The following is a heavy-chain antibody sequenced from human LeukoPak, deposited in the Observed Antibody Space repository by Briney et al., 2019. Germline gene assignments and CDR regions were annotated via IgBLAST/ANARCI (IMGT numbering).Heavy chain of an antibody. V-gene: IGHV3-23*01. CDR3: AKLRGSAGDSPLVDY. CDR2: ISGGGGST. D-gene: IGHD2-21*02. Sequence: PGGSLRLSCAASGFIFSTYDMSWVRQAPGKGLEWVSGISGGGGSTYYADSVKGRFTISRDNSKNTLDLQMNSLRAEDTAVYYCAKLRGSAGDSPLVDYWGQGTLVTVSS. CDR1: GFIFSTYD. J-gene: IGHJ4*02.